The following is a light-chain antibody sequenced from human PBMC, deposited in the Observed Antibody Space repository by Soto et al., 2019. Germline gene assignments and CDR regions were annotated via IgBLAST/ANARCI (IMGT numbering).Light chain of an antibody. J-gene: IGKJ5*01. Sequence: EIVLTQSPGTLSLSPGERATLSCRASQSVRNSLLAWYQQKPGQPPRLLIYDASNRATGIPARFSGSGSGTDFTLTINSLEPEDFAVYYCQQRSNWPSITFGQGTRLENK. CDR2: DAS. CDR3: QQRSNWPSIT. CDR1: QSVRNSL. V-gene: IGKV3-11*01.